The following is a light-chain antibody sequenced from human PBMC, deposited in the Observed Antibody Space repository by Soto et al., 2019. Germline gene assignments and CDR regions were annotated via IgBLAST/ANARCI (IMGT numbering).Light chain of an antibody. J-gene: IGKJ1*01. CDR3: QQYNSYPWT. CDR2: DAS. V-gene: IGKV1-5*01. CDR1: QSISSW. Sequence: DIQMTQSPSALSASVGDRVTITCRASQSISSWLAWYQQKPGKAPRLLIYDASYLERGVPSRFSGSGSGTEFTLTISDLQPDDLATYYCQQYNSYPWTFGQGTKV.